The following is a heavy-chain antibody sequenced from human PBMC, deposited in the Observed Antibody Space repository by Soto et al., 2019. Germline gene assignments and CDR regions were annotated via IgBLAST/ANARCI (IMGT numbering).Heavy chain of an antibody. Sequence: ASVKVSCKASGYTFTSYGISWVRQAPGQGLEWMGWISAYNGNTNYAQKLQGRVTMTTDTSTSTAYMELRSLRSDDTAVYYCARDYYDSSGYYRGWFDPWGQGTLVTVSS. CDR2: ISAYNGNT. CDR3: ARDYYDSSGYYRGWFDP. D-gene: IGHD3-22*01. J-gene: IGHJ5*02. V-gene: IGHV1-18*04. CDR1: GYTFTSYG.